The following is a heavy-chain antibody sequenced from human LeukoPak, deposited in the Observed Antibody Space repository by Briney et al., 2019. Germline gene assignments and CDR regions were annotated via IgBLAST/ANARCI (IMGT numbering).Heavy chain of an antibody. V-gene: IGHV3-23*01. CDR1: GFTFSSYA. Sequence: GGSLRLSCAASGFTFSSYAMSWVRQAPGKGLEWVSAISGSGGSTYYADSVKGRFTISRDNSKNTLYLQMNSLRAEDTAVYYCAKGAMDIVVVPAAAVDYWGQGTLVTVSS. CDR2: ISGSGGST. D-gene: IGHD2-2*03. J-gene: IGHJ4*02. CDR3: AKGAMDIVVVPAAAVDY.